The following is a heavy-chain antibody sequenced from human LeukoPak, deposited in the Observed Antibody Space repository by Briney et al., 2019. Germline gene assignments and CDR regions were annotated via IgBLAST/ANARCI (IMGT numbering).Heavy chain of an antibody. D-gene: IGHD4-11*01. Sequence: SETLSLTCSVSGGSINTAYWSWIRQPPGKGLEWIGEINHSGSTNYNPSLKSRVTISVDTSKNQFSLRLSSVTAADTAVYYCARDGSNWSNDYYHGVDVWGQGTTVTVSS. CDR1: GGSINTAY. V-gene: IGHV4-34*01. CDR3: ARDGSNWSNDYYHGVDV. CDR2: INHSGST. J-gene: IGHJ6*02.